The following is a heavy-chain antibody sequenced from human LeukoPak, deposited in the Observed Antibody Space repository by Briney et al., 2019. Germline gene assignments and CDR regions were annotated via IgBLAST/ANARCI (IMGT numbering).Heavy chain of an antibody. Sequence: PGGSLRLSCAVSGFSFSNYWMSWVRQAPGKGLEWVANINQAGSERYYVDSVRGRFTISRDSAKNLLYLQVNSLRADDTAVYYCARDGGTAMVTTFDHWGQGTLVTVSS. V-gene: IGHV3-7*01. CDR3: ARDGGTAMVTTFDH. CDR2: INQAGSER. CDR1: GFSFSNYW. J-gene: IGHJ4*02. D-gene: IGHD4-17*01.